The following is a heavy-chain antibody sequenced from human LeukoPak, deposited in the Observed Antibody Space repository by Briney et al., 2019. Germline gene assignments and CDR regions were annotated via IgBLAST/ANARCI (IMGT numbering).Heavy chain of an antibody. CDR3: ARENLNFDSWFDY. J-gene: IGHJ4*02. D-gene: IGHD6-13*01. Sequence: ASVKVSCKASGYTFTGYYMHWVRQAPGQGLEWMGWINPNSGGTNYAQKFQGRVTMTRDTSISTAYMELSRLRSDDTAVYYCARENLNFDSWFDYWGQGTLVTVSS. CDR2: INPNSGGT. CDR1: GYTFTGYY. V-gene: IGHV1-2*02.